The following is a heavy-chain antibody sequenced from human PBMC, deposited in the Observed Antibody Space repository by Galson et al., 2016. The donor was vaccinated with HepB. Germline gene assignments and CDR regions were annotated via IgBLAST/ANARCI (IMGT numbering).Heavy chain of an antibody. CDR1: GFSSSTYW. CDR2: INQDGSAK. CDR3: AVKQNDY. J-gene: IGHJ4*02. Sequence: SLRLSCAASGFSSSTYWMSWVRQAPGKGLEWVANINQDGSAKFFAGSVKGRFTISRDNAKNSQYLQMNSLRAEDTAVYYCAVKQNDYWGQGTLVTVSS. V-gene: IGHV3-7*01.